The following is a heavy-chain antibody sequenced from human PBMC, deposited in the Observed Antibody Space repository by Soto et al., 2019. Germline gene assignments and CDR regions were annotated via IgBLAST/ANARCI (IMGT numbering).Heavy chain of an antibody. Sequence: EVQLLESGGGLVQPGGSLRLSCAASGFTFSSYAMRWVRQAPGKGLEWVSAISGSGGSTYYADSVKGRFTISRDNSKNPLSPQMHSLRAEDTAVYYCARRGSGSYYDYWGQGTLVTVSS. J-gene: IGHJ4*02. CDR3: ARRGSGSYYDY. D-gene: IGHD1-26*01. V-gene: IGHV3-23*01. CDR2: ISGSGGST. CDR1: GFTFSSYA.